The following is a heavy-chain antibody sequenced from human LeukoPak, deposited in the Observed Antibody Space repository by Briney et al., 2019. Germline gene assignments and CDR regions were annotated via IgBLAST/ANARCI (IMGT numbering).Heavy chain of an antibody. CDR2: INLSGGNT. V-gene: IGHV1-46*01. Sequence: GASVKVSCKASGYTFTSYYIHWVRQAPGQGLEWMGIINLSGGNTIYAQKFQGRVTMTRDTSTSTVYMELSSLRSEDTAVYYCARTTYSSSWYVDQYYWGQGTLVTVSS. CDR3: ARTTYSSSWYVDQYY. J-gene: IGHJ4*02. CDR1: GYTFTSYY. D-gene: IGHD6-13*01.